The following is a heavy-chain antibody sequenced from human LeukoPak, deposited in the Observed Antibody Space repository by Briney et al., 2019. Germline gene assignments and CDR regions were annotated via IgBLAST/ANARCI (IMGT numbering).Heavy chain of an antibody. CDR3: ARVGCSGGSCYSRGDYYYGMDV. CDR1: GFTFSSYS. J-gene: IGHJ6*02. D-gene: IGHD2-15*01. CDR2: ICSSSSHM. Sequence: PGGSLRLSCAASGFTFSSYSMNWVRQAPGKGLEWVSSICSSSSHMKYADSVKGRFTISRDNAKNSLYLQMNSLRAEDTAVYYCARVGCSGGSCYSRGDYYYGMDVWGQGTTVTVSS. V-gene: IGHV3-21*01.